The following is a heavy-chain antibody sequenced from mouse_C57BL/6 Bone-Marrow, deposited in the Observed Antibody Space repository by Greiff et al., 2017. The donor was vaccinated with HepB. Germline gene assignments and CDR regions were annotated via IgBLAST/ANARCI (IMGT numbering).Heavy chain of an antibody. CDR1: GYTFTNYW. V-gene: IGHV1-63*01. J-gene: IGHJ3*01. D-gene: IGHD2-3*01. Sequence: VKLMESGAELVRPGTSVKMSCKASGYTFTNYWIGWAKQRPGHGLEWIGDIYPGGGYTNYNEKFKGKATLTADKSSSTAYMQFSSLTSEDSAIYYCAREGYDGYYVWFAYWGQGTLVTVSA. CDR3: AREGYDGYYVWFAY. CDR2: IYPGGGYT.